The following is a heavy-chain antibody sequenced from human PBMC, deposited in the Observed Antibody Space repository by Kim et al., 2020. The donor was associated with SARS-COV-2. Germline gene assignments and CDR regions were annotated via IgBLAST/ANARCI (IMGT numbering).Heavy chain of an antibody. V-gene: IGHV4-34*01. Sequence: SETLSLTCAVYGGSFSGYYWSWIRQPPGKGLEWIGEINHSGSTNYNPSLKSRVTISVDTSKNQFSLKLSSVTAADTAVYYCARGGGRLPMIRFFHVDWF. J-gene: IGHJ5*01. D-gene: IGHD3-22*01. CDR3: ARGGGRLPMIRFFHVDWF. CDR2: INHSGST. CDR1: GGSFSGYY.